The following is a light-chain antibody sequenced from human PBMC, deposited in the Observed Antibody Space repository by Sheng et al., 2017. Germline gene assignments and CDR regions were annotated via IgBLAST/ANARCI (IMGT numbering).Light chain of an antibody. V-gene: IGKV3-11*01. Sequence: IVLMQSAGTLSLSAGERVTLSCRTSQNVAGNYLAWYQQKPGQAPRLLIYGASTRATGVPASFSGSGSGTDFTLTISSLEPEDFAVYYCQQRSKWPYTFGQGTKLEI. CDR3: QQRSKWPYT. J-gene: IGKJ2*01. CDR2: GAS. CDR1: QNVAGNY.